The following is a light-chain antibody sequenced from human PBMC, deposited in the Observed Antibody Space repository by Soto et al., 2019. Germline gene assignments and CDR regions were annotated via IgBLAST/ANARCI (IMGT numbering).Light chain of an antibody. Sequence: DIVLTQSPGTLSLSPGERATLSCRASQSVTNSYLAWYQQKPGQAPRLLISGASSRATGIPDRFSGSGSGTDFTLTISRLEPEDFAVYYCQQYGSSPTFGGGTKVEIK. V-gene: IGKV3-20*01. CDR2: GAS. CDR3: QQYGSSPT. J-gene: IGKJ4*01. CDR1: QSVTNSY.